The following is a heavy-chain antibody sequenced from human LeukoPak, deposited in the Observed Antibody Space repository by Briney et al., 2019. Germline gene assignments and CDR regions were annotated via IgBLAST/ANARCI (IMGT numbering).Heavy chain of an antibody. V-gene: IGHV3-48*03. J-gene: IGHJ4*02. CDR1: GFTFRRYA. CDR2: IGGTGSII. D-gene: IGHD2-2*01. CDR3: ARENGRGAAAATDY. Sequence: GGSLRLSCEASGFTFRRYAMNWVRQAPGKGLGWVAYIGGTGSIIYYGDSVSGRFTISRDNAKNSLHLLMVNLRAEDTGVYYCARENGRGAAAATDYWGQGTLVAVSS.